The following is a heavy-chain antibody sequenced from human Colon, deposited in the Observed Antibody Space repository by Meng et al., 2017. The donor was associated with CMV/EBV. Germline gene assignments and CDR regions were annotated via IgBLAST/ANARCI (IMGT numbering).Heavy chain of an antibody. Sequence: GGSLRLSCAASGFSLRSYEMNWVRQAPGKGLEWVAYISSSDATTSYAESVRGRFSLSRDNAKNSLFLQMNSLRAEDTAMDYCARDVADSMYLTFDYYGMDVWGQGTTVTVSS. D-gene: IGHD4-11*01. V-gene: IGHV3-48*03. CDR1: GFSLRSYE. CDR3: ARDVADSMYLTFDYYGMDV. J-gene: IGHJ6*02. CDR2: ISSSDATT.